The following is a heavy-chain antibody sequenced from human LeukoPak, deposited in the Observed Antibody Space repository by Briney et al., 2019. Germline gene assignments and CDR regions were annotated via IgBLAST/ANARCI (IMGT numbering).Heavy chain of an antibody. D-gene: IGHD1-14*01. V-gene: IGHV1-2*02. CDR1: VYTFTDYY. CDR3: ARGVAGVYFYYYMDV. CDR2: INPNSGGP. Sequence: ASVTVPCKASVYTFTDYYMHWVRQAPAQGREGMGWINPNSGGPNYAEKFQGRVTMTRDTSISTAYMELSSLRSDDTAVYYCARGVAGVYFYYYMDVWGKGTTVTVSS. J-gene: IGHJ6*03.